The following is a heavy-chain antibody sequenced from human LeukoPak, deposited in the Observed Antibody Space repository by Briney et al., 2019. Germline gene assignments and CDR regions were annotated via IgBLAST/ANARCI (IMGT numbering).Heavy chain of an antibody. J-gene: IGHJ4*02. D-gene: IGHD2-2*01. CDR3: AIVVPAAIGY. V-gene: IGHV1-69*13. CDR2: IIPIFGTA. Sequence: GASVKVSCKXSGGTFSSYAISWVRQAPGQGLEWMGGIIPIFGTANYAQKFQGRVTITADESTSTAYMELSSLRSEDTAVYYCAIVVPAAIGYWGQGTLVTVSS. CDR1: GGTFSSYA.